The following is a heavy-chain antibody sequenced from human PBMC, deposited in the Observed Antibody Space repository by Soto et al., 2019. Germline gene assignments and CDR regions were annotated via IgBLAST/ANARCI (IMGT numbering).Heavy chain of an antibody. D-gene: IGHD1-1*01. CDR1: GFTFDDYA. CDR3: AKASTEDDAFDI. V-gene: IGHV3-9*01. CDR2: ISWNSGSI. Sequence: GGSLRLSCAASGFTFDDYAMHWVRQAPGEGLEWVSGISWNSGSIGYADSVKGRFTISRDNAKNSLYLQMNSLRAEDTALYYCAKASTEDDAFDIWGQGTMVTVSS. J-gene: IGHJ3*02.